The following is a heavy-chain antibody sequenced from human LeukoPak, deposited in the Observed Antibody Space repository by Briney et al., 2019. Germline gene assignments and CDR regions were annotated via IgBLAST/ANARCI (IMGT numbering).Heavy chain of an antibody. J-gene: IGHJ5*02. V-gene: IGHV4-34*01. Sequence: KPSETLSLTCAVYGGSFSGYYWSWIRQPPGKGLEWIGEINHSGSTNYNPSLKSRVTISVDTSKNQFSLKLSSVTAADTAVYYCARHEAARRMNWFDPWGQGTLVTVSS. D-gene: IGHD6-6*01. CDR3: ARHEAARRMNWFDP. CDR2: INHSGST. CDR1: GGSFSGYY.